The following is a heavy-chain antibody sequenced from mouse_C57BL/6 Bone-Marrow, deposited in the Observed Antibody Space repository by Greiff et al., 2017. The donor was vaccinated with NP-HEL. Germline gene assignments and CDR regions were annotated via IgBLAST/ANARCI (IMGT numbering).Heavy chain of an antibody. Sequence: VQLQQPGAELVKPGASVKLSCKASGYTFTSYWMQWVKQRPGQGLEWIGEIDPSDSYTNYNQKFKGKATLTVDTSSSTAYMQLGSLTSEDSAVYYCARGVDSSGPYWYFDVWGTGTTVTVSS. CDR2: IDPSDSYT. V-gene: IGHV1-50*01. D-gene: IGHD3-2*02. J-gene: IGHJ1*03. CDR1: GYTFTSYW. CDR3: ARGVDSSGPYWYFDV.